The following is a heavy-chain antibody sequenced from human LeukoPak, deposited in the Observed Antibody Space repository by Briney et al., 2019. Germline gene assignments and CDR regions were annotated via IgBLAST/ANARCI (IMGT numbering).Heavy chain of an antibody. CDR3: ARFSREYYYYYYMDV. D-gene: IGHD1-26*01. V-gene: IGHV1-18*01. J-gene: IGHJ6*03. CDR2: ISAYNGNT. Sequence: ASVKVSCKASGYTFTSYGISWVRQAPGQGLEWMGWISAYNGNTNYAQKLQGRVTMTTDTSTSTAYMELRSLRSDDTAVYYCARFSREYYYYYYMDVWGKGTTLTVSS. CDR1: GYTFTSYG.